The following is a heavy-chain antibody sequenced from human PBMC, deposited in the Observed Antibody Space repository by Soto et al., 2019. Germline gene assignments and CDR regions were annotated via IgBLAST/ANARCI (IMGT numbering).Heavy chain of an antibody. D-gene: IGHD1-26*01. CDR1: GYTFSSDY. Sequence: VSVKGSCKASGYTFSSDYMNWLRQAPRQGLEWMGIINPGGGSTTYAQKFQGRVTMTRDTSTSTVYMELSSLRSEDTAVYYCARVLDSGSPRSGMDVWGQGTTVTVSS. CDR2: INPGGGST. J-gene: IGHJ6*02. CDR3: ARVLDSGSPRSGMDV. V-gene: IGHV1-46*01.